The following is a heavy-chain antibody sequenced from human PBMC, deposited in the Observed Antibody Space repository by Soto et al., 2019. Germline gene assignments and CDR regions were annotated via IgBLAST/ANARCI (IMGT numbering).Heavy chain of an antibody. J-gene: IGHJ6*02. V-gene: IGHV3-48*02. CDR2: ISGSTNTI. CDR1: GFTFSSYS. CDR3: ARPKYSGDYRYYYYGMDV. Sequence: ESGGGLVQPGGSLRLSCAASGFTFSSYSMNWVRQAPGKGLEWVSYISGSTNTIYYADSVKGRFTISRDNAKDSLYLQMNSLRDEDTAVYYCARPKYSGDYRYYYYGMDVWGQGTTVTVSS. D-gene: IGHD1-26*01.